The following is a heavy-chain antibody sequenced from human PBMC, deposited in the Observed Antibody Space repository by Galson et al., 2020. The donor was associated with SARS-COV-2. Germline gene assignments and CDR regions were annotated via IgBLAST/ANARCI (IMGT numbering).Heavy chain of an antibody. CDR3: AKNYDSSGYYPAGFDY. D-gene: IGHD3-22*01. Sequence: SETLSLTCTVSGGSISSGNYYWTWIRQPAGKGLEWIGRIYTSGSTNYNPSLKSRVSISVDTSKNQFSLKLSSVTAADTAVYYCAKNYDSSGYYPAGFDYWGQGTLVTVSS. CDR1: GGSISSGNYY. V-gene: IGHV4-61*02. J-gene: IGHJ4*02. CDR2: IYTSGST.